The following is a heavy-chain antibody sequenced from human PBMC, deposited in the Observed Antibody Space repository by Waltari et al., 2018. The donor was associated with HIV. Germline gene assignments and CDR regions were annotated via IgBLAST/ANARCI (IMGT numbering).Heavy chain of an antibody. CDR3: AKLSHIAVAGTIDY. CDR2: ISGSGGSA. V-gene: IGHV3-23*01. D-gene: IGHD6-19*01. Sequence: GQLLEYGGRVVRAAESLTLSCVGSGFSFGSYDVHWVRQSAMKRLEWVSAISGSGGSAYYADSVKGRFTISRDNSKNTLFLQMDSLRAEDTAIYYCAKLSHIAVAGTIDYWGQGTLVTVSA. CDR1: GFSFGSYD. J-gene: IGHJ4*02.